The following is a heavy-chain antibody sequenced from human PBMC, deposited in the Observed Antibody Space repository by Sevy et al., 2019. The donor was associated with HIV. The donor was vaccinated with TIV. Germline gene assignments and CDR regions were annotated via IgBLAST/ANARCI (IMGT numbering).Heavy chain of an antibody. D-gene: IGHD1-26*01. J-gene: IGHJ4*02. CDR2: IYTSGST. Sequence: SETLSLTCTVSGGSISSYSWNWIRQPAGKGLEWIGRIYTSGSTNYNPSLKSRVTMSVDTSKNQFSLKLSSVTAADTAVYYCARGGPPTSSGSYFDSWGQGTLVTVSS. V-gene: IGHV4-4*07. CDR1: GGSISSYS. CDR3: ARGGPPTSSGSYFDS.